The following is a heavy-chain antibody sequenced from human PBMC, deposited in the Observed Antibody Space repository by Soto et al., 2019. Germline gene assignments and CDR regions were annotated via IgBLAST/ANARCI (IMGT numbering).Heavy chain of an antibody. Sequence: ASLKVSCKSSGYTLTSYGIIWVRQAPGQGLEWMGWISAYNGNTNYAQKLQGRVTMTTDTSTSTAYMELRSLRSDDTAVYYCARVPDFWSGYRGKTKRYYFDYWGQGTPVPVSS. CDR2: ISAYNGNT. J-gene: IGHJ4*02. V-gene: IGHV1-18*04. CDR3: ARVPDFWSGYRGKTKRYYFDY. D-gene: IGHD3-3*01. CDR1: GYTLTSYG.